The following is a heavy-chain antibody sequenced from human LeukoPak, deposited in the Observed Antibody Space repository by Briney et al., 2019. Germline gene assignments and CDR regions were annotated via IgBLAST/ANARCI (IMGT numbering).Heavy chain of an antibody. J-gene: IGHJ5*01. CDR2: IFYDGTNK. CDR3: ARDRQEQHQVGSGDLLDNRFDS. CDR1: GFTFSAFG. Sequence: GRSLRLSCRASGFTFSAFGFHWVRQAASKGPEWVAAIFYDGTNKYYTDSVKGRFTISRDNSKNTLYLQMNSLRADDTAVYYCARDRQEQHQVGSGDLLDNRFDSWGQGTLVTVSS. V-gene: IGHV3-33*01. D-gene: IGHD3-3*01.